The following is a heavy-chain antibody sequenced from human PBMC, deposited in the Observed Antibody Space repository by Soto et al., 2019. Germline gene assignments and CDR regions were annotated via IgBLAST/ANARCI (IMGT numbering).Heavy chain of an antibody. CDR2: INPGGGST. J-gene: IGHJ6*02. CDR1: GYTFTSYY. Sequence: ASVKVSCKASGYTFTSYYMHWVRQAPGQGLEWMGLINPGGGSTSYAQKFQGRVTMTRDTSTSTVYMEVSSLRSEDTAVYYCASPSEYSSSRYYGMDVWGQGTTVTVSS. CDR3: ASPSEYSSSRYYGMDV. V-gene: IGHV1-46*01. D-gene: IGHD6-6*01.